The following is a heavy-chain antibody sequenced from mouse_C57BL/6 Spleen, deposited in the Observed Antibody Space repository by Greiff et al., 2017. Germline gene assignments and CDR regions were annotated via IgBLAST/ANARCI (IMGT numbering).Heavy chain of an antibody. CDR2: IDPSDSYT. CDR3: ARRWGGWFAY. CDR1: GYTFTSYW. J-gene: IGHJ3*01. Sequence: QVQLQQPGAELVRPGTSVKLSCKASGYTFTSYWMHWVKQRPGQGLEWIGVIDPSDSYTNYNQKFKGKATLTVDTSSSTAYMQLSSLTSEDSAVYYCARRWGGWFAYWGQGTLVTVSA. V-gene: IGHV1-59*01. D-gene: IGHD4-1*01.